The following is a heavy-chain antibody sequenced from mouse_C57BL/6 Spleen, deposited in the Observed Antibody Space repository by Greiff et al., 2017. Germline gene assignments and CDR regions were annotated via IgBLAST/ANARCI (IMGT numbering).Heavy chain of an antibody. CDR1: GYTFTSYW. D-gene: IGHD2-5*01. CDR2: IHPNSGST. Sequence: QVQLQQPGAELVKPGASVKLSCKASGYTFTSYWMHWVKQRPGQGLEWIGMIHPNSGSTNYNEKFKSKATLNVDKSSSTAYMQLSSLTSEDSAVYYCANSNLYYYARDYWGQGTSVTVSS. V-gene: IGHV1-64*01. CDR3: ANSNLYYYARDY. J-gene: IGHJ4*01.